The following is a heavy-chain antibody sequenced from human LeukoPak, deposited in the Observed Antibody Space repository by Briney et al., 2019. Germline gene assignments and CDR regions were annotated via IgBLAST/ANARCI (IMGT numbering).Heavy chain of an antibody. V-gene: IGHV3-7*01. D-gene: IGHD6-13*01. Sequence: GSLRLSCATSGFTFSIYWMSWVRQAPGKGLEWVANINQDGGEKYYVDSLKGRFTISRDNTKNSLFLQMNSLRAEDTAVYYCAREIGGYSSSWYYIDYWGQGTLVTVSS. CDR1: GFTFSIYW. J-gene: IGHJ4*02. CDR2: INQDGGEK. CDR3: AREIGGYSSSWYYIDY.